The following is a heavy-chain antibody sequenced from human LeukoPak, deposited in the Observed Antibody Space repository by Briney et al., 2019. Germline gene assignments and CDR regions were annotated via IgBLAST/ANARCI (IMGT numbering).Heavy chain of an antibody. J-gene: IGHJ5*02. D-gene: IGHD5-24*01. CDR2: FHRGRI. CDR3: ARAPSSYESGNGYPNLGWLDP. Sequence: SETLSLTCKVSGYPIGVDYYWGWIRQAPGRGLQWGGSFHRGRIQYNSALKSRVTISIDSSKNQFSLRMWPVTAADTAFYFCARAPSSYESGNGYPNLGWLDPWGQGALVTVSS. CDR1: GYPIGVDYY. V-gene: IGHV4-38-2*02.